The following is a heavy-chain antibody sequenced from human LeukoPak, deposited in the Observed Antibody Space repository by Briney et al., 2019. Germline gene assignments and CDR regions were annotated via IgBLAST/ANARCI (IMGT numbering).Heavy chain of an antibody. D-gene: IGHD3-22*01. V-gene: IGHV1-2*06. Sequence: GASVKVSCKASGYTFTGYYMRWVRQAPGQGLEWMGRINPNSGGTNYAQKFQGRVTMTRDTSISTAYMELSRLRSDDTAVYYCARDPVDIQTYYYDSSGYSTEDYWGQGTLVTVSS. CDR1: GYTFTGYY. J-gene: IGHJ4*02. CDR3: ARDPVDIQTYYYDSSGYSTEDY. CDR2: INPNSGGT.